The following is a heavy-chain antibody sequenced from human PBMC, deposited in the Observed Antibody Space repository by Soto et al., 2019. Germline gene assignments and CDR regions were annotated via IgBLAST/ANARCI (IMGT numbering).Heavy chain of an antibody. V-gene: IGHV3-7*04. CDR2: IKEDGSEN. CDR3: VRAISGSFAL. CDR1: GFSFITYW. J-gene: IGHJ4*02. D-gene: IGHD3-9*01. Sequence: EVQLVESGGGLVQSGGSLRLSCEASGFSFITYWKNWVRQAPGKGLEWLASIKEDGSENQYVDSVKGRFTISRDNARNSLYLQMNSLSEEDTAVYYCVRAISGSFALWGQGTLVIVSS.